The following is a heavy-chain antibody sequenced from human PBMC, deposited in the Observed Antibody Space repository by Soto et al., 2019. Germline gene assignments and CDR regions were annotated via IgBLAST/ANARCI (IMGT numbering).Heavy chain of an antibody. J-gene: IGHJ4*02. V-gene: IGHV4-59*01. CDR3: AAGEASSRNLAPYYLDF. CDR2: IHYSGTT. CDR1: GGSMRNYF. Sequence: SEILSLTCTVSGGSMRNYFWTWIRQPPGKGLEWIGYIHYSGTTSFFPSYNPSLRSRVTISEDTSKNQFSLKLLSVTTADTAVYFCAAGEASSRNLAPYYLDFWGQGTLVTVS. D-gene: IGHD6-13*01.